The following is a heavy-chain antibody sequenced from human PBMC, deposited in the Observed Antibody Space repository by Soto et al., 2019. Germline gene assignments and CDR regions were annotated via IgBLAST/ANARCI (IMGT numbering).Heavy chain of an antibody. J-gene: IGHJ4*02. CDR3: AKDWGYCSGGSCYSVDY. CDR2: ISYDGGNK. D-gene: IGHD2-15*01. V-gene: IGHV3-30*18. CDR1: GFTFSSYG. Sequence: QVQLVESGGGVVQPGRSLRLSCAASGFTFSSYGMHWVRQAPGKGLEWVAVISYDGGNKYYADSVKGRFTISRDNSKNTLYLQMNSLRAEDTAVYYCAKDWGYCSGGSCYSVDYWGQGTLVTVSS.